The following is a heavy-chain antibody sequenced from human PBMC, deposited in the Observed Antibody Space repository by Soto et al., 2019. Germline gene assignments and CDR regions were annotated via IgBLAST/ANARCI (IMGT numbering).Heavy chain of an antibody. V-gene: IGHV3-48*02. J-gene: IGHJ4*02. CDR1: GFSFSSYS. Sequence: PGGSLRLSCAASGFSFSSYSLNWVRQAPGKGLEWVSYISSRSRTIYYTDSVKGRFTISRDNDKDSLYLQMNSLRDEDTAVYYCAREDIEGTRSLDYWGQGTLVTVSS. CDR2: ISSRSRTI. CDR3: AREDIEGTRSLDY. D-gene: IGHD1-26*01.